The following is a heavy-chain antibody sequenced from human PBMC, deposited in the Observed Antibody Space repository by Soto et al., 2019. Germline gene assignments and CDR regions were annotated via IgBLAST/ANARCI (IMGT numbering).Heavy chain of an antibody. CDR1: GFTFTNAW. J-gene: IGHJ1*01. D-gene: IGHD4-17*01. CDR2: IKSKTDGGTT. Sequence: PGESLKISCAASGFTFTNAWMSWVRQAPGKGLEWVGRIKSKTDGGTTDYAAPVKGRFTISRDDSKNTLYLQMNSLKTEDTAVYYCTTARGTYGAEYFQHWGQGTLVTVSS. V-gene: IGHV3-15*01. CDR3: TTARGTYGAEYFQH.